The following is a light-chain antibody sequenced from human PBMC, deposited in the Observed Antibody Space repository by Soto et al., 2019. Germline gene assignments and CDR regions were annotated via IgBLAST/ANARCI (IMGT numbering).Light chain of an antibody. CDR1: QGISSY. J-gene: IGKJ1*01. V-gene: IGKV1-8*01. Sequence: AIRMTQSPSSFSASTGDRVTITCRASQGISSYLAWYQQKPGKAPKLLIYAASTLQSGVPSRFSGSGSGTDFILTISCLQSEDFATYYCQQYYRYPRTFGQGTKVEIK. CDR2: AAS. CDR3: QQYYRYPRT.